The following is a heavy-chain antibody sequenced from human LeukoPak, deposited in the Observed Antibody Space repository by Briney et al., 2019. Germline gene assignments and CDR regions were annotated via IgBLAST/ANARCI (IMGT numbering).Heavy chain of an antibody. CDR2: INPNSGGT. V-gene: IGHV1-2*02. J-gene: IGHJ5*02. Sequence: ASVKVSCKASGYTFTGYYMHWVRQASGQGLEWMGWINPNSGGTNYAQKFQGRVTMTRDTSISTAYMELSRLRSDDTAVYYCARDVGRIAARVRNWFDPWGQGTLVTVSS. CDR1: GYTFTGYY. CDR3: ARDVGRIAARVRNWFDP. D-gene: IGHD6-6*01.